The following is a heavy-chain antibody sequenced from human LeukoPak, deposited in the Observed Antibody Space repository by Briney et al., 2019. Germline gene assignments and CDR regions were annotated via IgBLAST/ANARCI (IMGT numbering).Heavy chain of an antibody. CDR2: IYYSGST. Sequence: PSQTLSLTCSVSGDSLTSGDFYWSWIRQPPGKGLEWIGYIYYSGSTYYGPSLKSRVTISMDTSKNQFSLKLRSVTAADTAVYYCARTLYGSGSYYGFVWEYWGQGTLVTVSS. CDR1: GDSLTSGDFY. V-gene: IGHV4-30-4*01. D-gene: IGHD3-10*01. J-gene: IGHJ4*02. CDR3: ARTLYGSGSYYGFVWEY.